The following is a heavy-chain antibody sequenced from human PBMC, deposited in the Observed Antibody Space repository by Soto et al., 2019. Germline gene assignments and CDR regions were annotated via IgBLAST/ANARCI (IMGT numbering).Heavy chain of an antibody. CDR3: AKATATGVGAFDS. V-gene: IGHV3-23*01. CDR1: GFPCRSYD. CDR2: VLVAGRT. J-gene: IGHJ3*02. Sequence: PVRFLTLCWAVAGFPCRSYDMSWFRQAPGKGLEGVSTVLVAGRTHYPDSVKGRFAISRDNSKNTLFLQMYSLTAGDTAVNNCAKATATGVGAFDSCVQGTLGPVS. D-gene: IGHD2-8*01.